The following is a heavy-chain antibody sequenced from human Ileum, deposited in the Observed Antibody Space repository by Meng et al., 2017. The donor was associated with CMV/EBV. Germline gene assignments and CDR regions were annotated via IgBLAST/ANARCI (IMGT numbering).Heavy chain of an antibody. V-gene: IGHV4-39*01. CDR3: ARHDYPYYFDY. CDR1: GGSISSSPPY. CDR2: TPYSGTT. J-gene: IGHJ4*02. Sequence: TLSLTCSVSGGSISSSPPYWGWIRQPPGKGLEWMTITPYSGTTSYNPSLGSRVTTSVDTSKNHFFLKLSPVTATDTAMYYCARHDYPYYFDYWGQGILVTGYS. D-gene: IGHD4-11*01.